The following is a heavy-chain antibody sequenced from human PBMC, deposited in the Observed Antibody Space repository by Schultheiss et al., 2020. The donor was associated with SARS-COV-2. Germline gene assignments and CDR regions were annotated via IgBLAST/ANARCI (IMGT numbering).Heavy chain of an antibody. CDR1: GYTFTGYY. CDR2: INPNSGGT. CDR3: AFSPRGPYSSGHLGY. J-gene: IGHJ4*02. D-gene: IGHD6-19*01. V-gene: IGHV1-2*04. Sequence: ASVKVSCKASGYTFTGYYMHWVRQAPGQGLEWMGWINPNSGGTNYAQKFQGWVTMTRDTSISTAYMELSSLRSEDTAVYYCAFSPRGPYSSGHLGYWGQGTLVTVSS.